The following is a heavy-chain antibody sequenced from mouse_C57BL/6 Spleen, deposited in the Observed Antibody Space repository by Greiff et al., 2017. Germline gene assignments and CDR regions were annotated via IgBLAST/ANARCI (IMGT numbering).Heavy chain of an antibody. CDR3: TQGFAWFAY. J-gene: IGHJ3*01. V-gene: IGHV1-15*01. D-gene: IGHD3-3*01. CDR2: IDPETGGT. Sequence: QVQLQQSGAELVRPGASVTLSCKASGYTFTDYEMHWVKQTPVQGLEWIGAIDPETGGTAYNQKFKGKAILTADKSSSTAYMELRSLTSEDSAVYYCTQGFAWFAYWGQGTLLTVSA. CDR1: GYTFTDYE.